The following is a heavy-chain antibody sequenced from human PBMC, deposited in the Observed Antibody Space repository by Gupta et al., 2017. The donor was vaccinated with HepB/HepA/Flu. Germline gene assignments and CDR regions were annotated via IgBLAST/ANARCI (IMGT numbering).Heavy chain of an antibody. J-gene: IGHJ4*02. Sequence: EVRLVESGGGLVNPGGSLRLSCGASGFSFRPYIMNWVRQAPGKGLEWVSSISSDSTYRYYADSVKGRFTIIRDNTERSLCLQMNSLRAEDTAVYYCTRGSSPTEEYDFWSGSYGGVDFWGQGILVTVSS. CDR3: TRGSSPTEEYDFWSGSYGGVDF. CDR2: ISSDSTYR. D-gene: IGHD3-3*01. CDR1: GFSFRPYI. V-gene: IGHV3-21*01.